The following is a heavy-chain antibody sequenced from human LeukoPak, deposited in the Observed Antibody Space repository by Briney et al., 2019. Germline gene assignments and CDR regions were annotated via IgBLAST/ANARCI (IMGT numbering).Heavy chain of an antibody. CDR1: GASMNIYY. Sequence: KPSETLSLTCTVSGASMNIYYGTWIRQPPGKGLECIGYVYYTGSTYYNPSLKSRATISVDTSRNQFSLKLRSVTAADPALYYCARDSYTLATRHVDNWGEGALVTVSS. D-gene: IGHD3-16*01. CDR2: VYYTGST. J-gene: IGHJ4*02. CDR3: ARDSYTLATRHVDN. V-gene: IGHV4-59*01.